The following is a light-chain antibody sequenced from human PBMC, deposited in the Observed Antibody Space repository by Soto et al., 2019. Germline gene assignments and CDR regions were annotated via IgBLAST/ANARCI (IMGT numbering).Light chain of an antibody. J-gene: IGKJ1*01. CDR3: QQYNNWPRT. V-gene: IGKV3-15*01. CDR2: GAS. CDR1: QSVSSN. Sequence: EIVMTQSPATLSVSPGERATLCCRASQSVSSNLAWYQQKPGQAPRLLMYGASTRATGIPVRFSGSGSGTEFTLIISSLQSEDFAVYYCQQYNNWPRTFGQGTKVEIK.